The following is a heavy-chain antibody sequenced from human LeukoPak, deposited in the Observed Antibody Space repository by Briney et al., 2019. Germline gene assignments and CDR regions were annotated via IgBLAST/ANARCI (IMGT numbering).Heavy chain of an antibody. CDR2: IRYDGSNK. J-gene: IGHJ4*02. V-gene: IGHV3-30*02. D-gene: IGHD3-3*01. CDR3: AKDYSGDITTASPLGY. Sequence: PGGSLRLSCAASGFTFSSYGMHWVRQAPGKGLEWVAFIRYDGSNKYYADSVKGRFTISRDNSKNTLYLQMNSLRAEDTAVYYCAKDYSGDITTASPLGYWGQGTLVTVSS. CDR1: GFTFSSYG.